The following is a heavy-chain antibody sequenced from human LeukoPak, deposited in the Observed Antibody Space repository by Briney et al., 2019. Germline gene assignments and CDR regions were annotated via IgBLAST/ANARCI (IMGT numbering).Heavy chain of an antibody. CDR3: ARGDTMVRGPRPFDL. CDR2: IYYSGST. J-gene: IGHJ2*01. V-gene: IGHV4-30-4*01. D-gene: IGHD3-10*01. Sequence: SETLSLTCTVSGGSISSGDYYWSWIRQPPGKGLEWIGYIYYSGSTYYNPSLKSRVTISVDTSKNQFSLKLSSVTAADTAVYYCARGDTMVRGPRPFDLWGRGTLVTVSS. CDR1: GGSISSGDYY.